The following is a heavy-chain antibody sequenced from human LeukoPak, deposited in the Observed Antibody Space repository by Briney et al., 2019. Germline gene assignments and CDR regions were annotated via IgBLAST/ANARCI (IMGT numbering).Heavy chain of an antibody. D-gene: IGHD1-1*01. J-gene: IGHJ4*02. V-gene: IGHV1-2*02. CDR3: ARGGSGEYYFDY. CDR2: INPNSGDT. Sequence: ASVKVSCKASGYTFTGYYMHWVRQAPGQGLEWMGWINPNSGDTNYAQKFQGRVTMTRDTSISTAYMELSRLRSDDTAVYYCARGGSGEYYFDYWGQGTLVTVSS. CDR1: GYTFTGYY.